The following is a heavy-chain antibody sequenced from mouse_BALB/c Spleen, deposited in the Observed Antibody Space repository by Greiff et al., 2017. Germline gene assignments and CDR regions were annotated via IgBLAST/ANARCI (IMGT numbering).Heavy chain of an antibody. J-gene: IGHJ2*01. D-gene: IGHD1-2*01. Sequence: EVKLMESGGGLVQPGGSLRLSCATSGFTFTDYYMSWVRQPPGKALEWLGFIRNKANGYTTEYSASVKGRFTISRDNSQSILYLQMNTLRAEDSATYYCARDYDGNYWGQGTTLTVSA. CDR2: IRNKANGYTT. CDR3: ARDYDGNY. V-gene: IGHV7-3*02. CDR1: GFTFTDYY.